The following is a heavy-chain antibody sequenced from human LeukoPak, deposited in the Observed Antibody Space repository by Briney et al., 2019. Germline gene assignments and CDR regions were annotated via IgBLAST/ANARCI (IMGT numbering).Heavy chain of an antibody. V-gene: IGHV3-15*01. CDR3: TTDPHGDSTFDY. CDR2: FKSKIDGGTT. Sequence: PGGSLRLSCAASGFTFSSYWMSWVRQAPGKGLEWVGRFKSKIDGGTTDYAAPVKGRFTISRDDSKNTLYLQMNSLKTEDTAVYYCTTDPHGDSTFDYWGQGTLVTVSS. J-gene: IGHJ4*02. D-gene: IGHD7-27*01. CDR1: GFTFSSYW.